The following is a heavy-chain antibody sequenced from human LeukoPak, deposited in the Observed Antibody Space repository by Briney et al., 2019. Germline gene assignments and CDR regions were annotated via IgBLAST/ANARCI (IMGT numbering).Heavy chain of an antibody. CDR3: ARDHYGDYGRYFDY. J-gene: IGHJ4*02. CDR2: IYYSGST. Sequence: SETLSLTCTVSGGSINSYYWSWIRQPPGKGLEWIGYIYYSGSTNYNSSLKSRVTISVDTSKNQFSLKLSSVSPADTAVYYCARDHYGDYGRYFDYWGQGTLVTVSS. D-gene: IGHD4-17*01. CDR1: GGSINSYY. V-gene: IGHV4-59*01.